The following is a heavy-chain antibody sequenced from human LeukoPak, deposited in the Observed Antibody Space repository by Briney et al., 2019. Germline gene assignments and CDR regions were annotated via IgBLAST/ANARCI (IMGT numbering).Heavy chain of an antibody. D-gene: IGHD2-21*02. V-gene: IGHV6-1*01. Sequence: SQTLSLTCAISGDSVSSNTAAWHWISQSPSRGLEWLGRTYYRSTWSNDYPVSVKSRIAITTDTSKNQCALQLNSATPEDTAVYFCARGAHRSDWHWGQGALVTVSS. J-gene: IGHJ4*02. CDR2: TYYRSTWSN. CDR3: ARGAHRSDWH. CDR1: GDSVSSNTAA.